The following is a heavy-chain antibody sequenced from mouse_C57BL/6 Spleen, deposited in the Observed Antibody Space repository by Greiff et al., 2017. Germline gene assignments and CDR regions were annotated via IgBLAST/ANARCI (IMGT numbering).Heavy chain of an antibody. CDR2: IYPEDGDT. J-gene: IGHJ2*01. CDR1: GYAFSSYW. Sequence: QVQLQQSGAELVKPGASVKISCKASGYAFSSYWMNWVKQRPGKGLEWIGQIYPEDGDTNYNGKFKGKATLTADKSSSTAYMQLSSLTSEDSAVYFCARSNYYGSSYNFDYWGQGTTLTVSS. V-gene: IGHV1-80*01. D-gene: IGHD1-1*01. CDR3: ARSNYYGSSYNFDY.